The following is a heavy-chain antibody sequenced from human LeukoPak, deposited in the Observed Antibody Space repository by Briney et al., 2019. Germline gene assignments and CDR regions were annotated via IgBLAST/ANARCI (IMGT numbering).Heavy chain of an antibody. CDR3: TTGIRGD. D-gene: IGHD3-10*01. CDR2: IRSKIDGGAT. V-gene: IGHV3-15*07. CDR1: GFNVNNAW. Sequence: GGSLRLSCAASGFNVNNAWMSWVRQAPGKGLEWVGRIRSKIDGGATDYAAPVKGRFTISRDDSKNTLYLQINSLKTEDTAVYYCTTGIRGDWGQGTLVTVSS. J-gene: IGHJ4*02.